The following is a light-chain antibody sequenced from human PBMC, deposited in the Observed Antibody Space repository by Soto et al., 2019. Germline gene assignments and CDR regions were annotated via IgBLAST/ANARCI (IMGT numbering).Light chain of an antibody. CDR1: QSISSY. V-gene: IGKV1-39*01. J-gene: IGKJ1*01. Sequence: DLPMTQSPSSLSASVGDRVTITCRASQSISSYLNWYQQKPGKAPKLLIYAASSLQSGVPSRFSGSGSGTDFTLTISSLQPEDFATYYCQQSYSTLLWTFGQGTKVEIK. CDR2: AAS. CDR3: QQSYSTLLWT.